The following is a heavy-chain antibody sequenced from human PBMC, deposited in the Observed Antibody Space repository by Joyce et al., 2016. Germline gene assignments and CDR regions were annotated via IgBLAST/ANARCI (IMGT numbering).Heavy chain of an antibody. J-gene: IGHJ4*02. CDR1: GFTFSSDG. D-gene: IGHD3-9*01. V-gene: IGHV3-30*18. CDR3: AKGVLRYFDLSPLDY. CDR2: ISVDCSSK. Sequence: QVQLVESGGGVVQPGRSLRLSCAASGFTFSSDGMHWVCQAPGKWLEWVAVISVDCSSKDKADSVKVRFTISRDNSNNTLSLQMNSLRAEDTAVFYCAKGVLRYFDLSPLDYWGQGTLVTVSS.